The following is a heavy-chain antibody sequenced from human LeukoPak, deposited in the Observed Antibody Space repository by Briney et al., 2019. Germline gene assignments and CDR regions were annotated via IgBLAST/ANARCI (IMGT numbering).Heavy chain of an antibody. Sequence: PGGSLRLSCVASGFTFSIYTMTWFRQAPEKGLEWVSSISGSGDATYFADSVRGRFTLSRENSRNTLFLQMDSLRVDDTAVYYCAKAKGGLWGQGTLVTVSS. V-gene: IGHV3-23*01. CDR3: AKAKGGL. J-gene: IGHJ4*02. CDR2: ISGSGDAT. CDR1: GFTFSIYT. D-gene: IGHD2-15*01.